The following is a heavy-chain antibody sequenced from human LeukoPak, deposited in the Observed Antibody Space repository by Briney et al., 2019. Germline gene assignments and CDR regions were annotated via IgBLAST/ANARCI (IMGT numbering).Heavy chain of an antibody. Sequence: GGSLRLSCAASGFTFSSYSMNWVRQAPGKGLEWVSSISSSSSYIYYADSAKGRFTISRDNSKNTLYLQMNSLRAEDTAVYYCAIAYSSSSGKIDYWGQGTLVTVSS. CDR2: ISSSSSYI. J-gene: IGHJ4*02. V-gene: IGHV3-21*01. CDR1: GFTFSSYS. CDR3: AIAYSSSSGKIDY. D-gene: IGHD6-6*01.